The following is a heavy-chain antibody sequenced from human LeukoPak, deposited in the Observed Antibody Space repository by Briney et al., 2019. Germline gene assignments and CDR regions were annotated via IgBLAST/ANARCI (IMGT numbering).Heavy chain of an antibody. CDR1: GYTLTELS. Sequence: ASVKVSCKVSGYTLTELSMHWVRQAPGKGLEWMGGFDPEDGETIYAQKFQGRVTMTEDTSTDTAYMELSRLRSDDTAVYYCARDLSTESGWLHGGAFDIWGQGTMVTVSS. D-gene: IGHD6-19*01. J-gene: IGHJ3*02. CDR3: ARDLSTESGWLHGGAFDI. V-gene: IGHV1-24*01. CDR2: FDPEDGET.